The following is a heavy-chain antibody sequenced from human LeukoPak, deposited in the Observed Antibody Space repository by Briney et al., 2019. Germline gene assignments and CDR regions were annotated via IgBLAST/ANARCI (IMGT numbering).Heavy chain of an antibody. D-gene: IGHD4-17*01. Sequence: SETLSLTCAVSGGSFSGYYWTWIRQPPGKGLEWIGEINHSGSANYNPSLMSRVTTSLDTSKNHFSLNLSSVTAADTAVYYCARGQGTVTTHWGQGTLVTVSS. V-gene: IGHV4-34*01. J-gene: IGHJ4*02. CDR3: ARGQGTVTTH. CDR1: GGSFSGYY. CDR2: INHSGSA.